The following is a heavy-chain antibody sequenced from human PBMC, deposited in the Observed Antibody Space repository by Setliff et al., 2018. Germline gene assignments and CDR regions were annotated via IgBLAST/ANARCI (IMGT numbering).Heavy chain of an antibody. CDR3: ARDRVLGSTWYELIASDF. CDR1: GFSVSDYS. V-gene: IGHV3-11*06. CDR2: ISFTGSRT. Sequence: PGGSLRLSCAVSGFSVSDYSMNWFRQTPGRGLEWISYISFTGSRTVYPDSVRGRFTISRDEAKDTVYLQMNSLTAEDTAVYFCARDRVLGSTWYELIASDFWGQGSLVTVSS. J-gene: IGHJ4*02. D-gene: IGHD6-13*01.